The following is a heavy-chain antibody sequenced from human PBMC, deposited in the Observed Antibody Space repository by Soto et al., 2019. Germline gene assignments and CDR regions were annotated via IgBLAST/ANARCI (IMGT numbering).Heavy chain of an antibody. D-gene: IGHD3-22*01. J-gene: IGHJ4*02. CDR1: GFTFSSYG. CDR3: AKDGLSVPDEIIVVTYFDY. Sequence: QVQLVESGGGVVQPGRSLRLSCAASGFTFSSYGMHWVRQAPGRALEWVAVSSYDGSTIFYGDSVKGRFTISRDNSKKTLYLQMNSLRPDDTAVYYCAKDGLSVPDEIIVVTYFDYWGQGTLVTVSS. CDR2: SSYDGSTI. V-gene: IGHV3-30*18.